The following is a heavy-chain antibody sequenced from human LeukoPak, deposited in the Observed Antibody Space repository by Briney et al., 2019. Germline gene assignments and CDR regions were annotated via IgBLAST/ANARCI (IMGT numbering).Heavy chain of an antibody. CDR1: GFTFSSYA. D-gene: IGHD3-10*01. J-gene: IGHJ4*02. CDR2: ISGSGGST. CDR3: AKDGDGSGSYYTEYYFDY. V-gene: IGHV3-23*01. Sequence: GSLRLSCAASGFTFSSYAMSWVRQAPGKGLEWVSAISGSGGSTYYADSVKGRFTISRDNSKNTLYLQMNSLRAEDTAVYYCAKDGDGSGSYYTEYYFDYWGQGTLVTVSS.